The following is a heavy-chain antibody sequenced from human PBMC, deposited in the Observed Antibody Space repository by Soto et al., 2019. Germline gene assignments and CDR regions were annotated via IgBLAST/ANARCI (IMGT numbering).Heavy chain of an antibody. J-gene: IGHJ4*02. D-gene: IGHD3-22*01. CDR3: ARGLNYYDSSGYYWVLDY. V-gene: IGHV4-30-4*01. CDR1: GGSISSGDYY. CDR2: IYYSGST. Sequence: PSETLSLTCTVSGGSISSGDYYWSWILHPPGKGLEWIGYIYYSGSTYYNPSLKSRVTISVDTSKNQFSLKLSSVTAADTAVYYCARGLNYYDSSGYYWVLDYWGQGTLVTVSS.